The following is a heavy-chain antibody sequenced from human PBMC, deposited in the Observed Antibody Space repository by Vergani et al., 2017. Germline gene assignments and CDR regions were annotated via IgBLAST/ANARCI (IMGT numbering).Heavy chain of an antibody. J-gene: IGHJ6*02. CDR2: ISSSSSTI. CDR1: GFTFSSYS. Sequence: EVQLVESGGGLVQPGGSLRLSCAASGFTFSSYSMNWVRQAPGKGLEWVSYISSSSSTIYYADSVKGRFTISRDNAKNSLYLQMNSLRDEDTAVYYCARDLVYFDWLRPPSNDDYGMDVWSQGP. V-gene: IGHV3-48*02. D-gene: IGHD3-9*01. CDR3: ARDLVYFDWLRPPSNDDYGMDV.